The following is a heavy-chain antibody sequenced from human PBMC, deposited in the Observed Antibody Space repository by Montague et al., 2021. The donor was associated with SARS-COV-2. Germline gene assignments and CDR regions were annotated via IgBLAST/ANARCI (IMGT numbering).Heavy chain of an antibody. J-gene: IGHJ4*02. D-gene: IGHD3-10*01. CDR2: IYSGGGT. CDR1: GFTVSNKD. V-gene: IGHV3-53*01. Sequence: SLRLSCAASGFTVSNKDMSWVRQAPGKGQVWGSVIYSGGGTFYADSVKGRFTISRDNSKNTLFLQMNSLRAEDTAVYYCAREYGSGSPFDYWGQGTLVTV. CDR3: AREYGSGSPFDY.